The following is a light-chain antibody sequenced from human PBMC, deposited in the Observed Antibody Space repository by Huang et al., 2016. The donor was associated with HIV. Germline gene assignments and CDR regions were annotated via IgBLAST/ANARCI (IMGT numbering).Light chain of an antibody. Sequence: IVLTQSPGTLSLSPGETATFSCRASQSLRDTHIAWYQQRPGQAPRLLIYGASSRATGIPDRFSGSGSGTDFTLTINRLEPQDFAVYFCLQYDRSPLTFGGGTKVEL. V-gene: IGKV3-20*01. J-gene: IGKJ4*01. CDR3: LQYDRSPLT. CDR2: GAS. CDR1: QSLRDTH.